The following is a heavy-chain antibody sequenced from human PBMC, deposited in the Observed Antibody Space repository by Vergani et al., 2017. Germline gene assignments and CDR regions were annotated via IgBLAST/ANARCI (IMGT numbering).Heavy chain of an antibody. J-gene: IGHJ5*02. V-gene: IGHV1-69*01. CDR2: IIPIFGTA. CDR3: ARDGDGGGKRGERPNWFDP. D-gene: IGHD4-23*01. Sequence: QVQLVQSGAEVKKPGSSVKVSCKASGGTFSSYAISWVRQAPGQGLEWMGGIIPIFGTANYAQRFQGRVTITADESTSTAYMELSSLRSEDTPVYYCARDGDGGGKRGERPNWFDPWGQGTLVTVSS. CDR1: GGTFSSYA.